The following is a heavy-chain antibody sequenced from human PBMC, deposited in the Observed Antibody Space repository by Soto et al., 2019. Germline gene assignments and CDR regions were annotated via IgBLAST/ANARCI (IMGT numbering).Heavy chain of an antibody. CDR1: GGTLSSYV. CDR3: ARDPRQDCSGETCYYS. J-gene: IGHJ4*02. V-gene: IGHV1-69*13. Sequence: SLKVSCKASGGTLSSYVISWVRQAPGQGLEWMGGIIPIFGTTTYGEKFQGRVTITADESTSTTYMELSSLKSEDTAVYYCARDPRQDCSGETCYYSWGQGTLVTGSS. CDR2: IIPIFGTT. D-gene: IGHD2-15*01.